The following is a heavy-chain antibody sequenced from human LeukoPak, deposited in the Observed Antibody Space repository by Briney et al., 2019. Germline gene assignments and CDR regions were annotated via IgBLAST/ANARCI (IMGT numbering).Heavy chain of an antibody. D-gene: IGHD3-10*01. CDR1: GGSISSSSYY. V-gene: IGHV4-39*07. CDR2: IYYSGST. CDR3: AREGTAVYYYGSGSYYPPRHNWFDP. J-gene: IGHJ5*02. Sequence: SETLSLTCTVSGGSISSSSYYWGWIRQPPGKGLEWIGSIYYSGSTYYNPSLKSRVTISVDTSKNQFSLKLSSVTAADTAVYYCAREGTAVYYYGSGSYYPPRHNWFDPWGQGTLVTVSS.